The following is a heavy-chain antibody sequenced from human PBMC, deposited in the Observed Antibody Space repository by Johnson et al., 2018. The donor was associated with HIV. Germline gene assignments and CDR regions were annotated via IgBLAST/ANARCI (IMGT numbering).Heavy chain of an antibody. CDR1: GFTFSSNY. CDR2: IYSGGST. J-gene: IGHJ3*02. D-gene: IGHD3-22*01. V-gene: IGHV3-66*01. Sequence: VQLVESGGGVVQPGRSLRLSCAASGFTFSSNYMSWVRQAPGKGLEWVSVIYSGGSTYYADSVKGRFAISRDNSKNTLYLQMNSLRAEDTAVYYCARDKSSGYFDAFDIWGQGTMVTVSS. CDR3: ARDKSSGYFDAFDI.